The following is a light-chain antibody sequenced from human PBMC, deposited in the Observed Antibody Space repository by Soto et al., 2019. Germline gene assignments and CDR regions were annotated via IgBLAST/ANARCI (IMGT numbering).Light chain of an antibody. V-gene: IGKV3-20*01. J-gene: IGKJ1*01. CDR3: QQYGSSPLT. CDR2: SAS. CDR1: ESVSSSY. Sequence: EIVLTQSPGTLSLSPGERASLSCRASESVSSSYLAWYQQKPGQAPRLLIYSASSRATGIPYRFSGSGSGTDFTLTIDSLEPEDFAVYYCQQYGSSPLTFGQGTKVDIK.